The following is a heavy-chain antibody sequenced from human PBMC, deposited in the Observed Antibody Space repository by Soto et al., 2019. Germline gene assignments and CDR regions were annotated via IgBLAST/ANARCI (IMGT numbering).Heavy chain of an antibody. Sequence: QLQLQESGPGLVKPSETLSLTCTVSGGSISSSSYYWGWIRQPPGKGLEWIGSIYYSGSTYYNPSLKSRVTISVDTSKNQFSLKLSSVTAADTAVYYCVSGGGIDCSGGSCYSYYMDVWGKGTTVTVSS. D-gene: IGHD2-15*01. CDR2: IYYSGST. J-gene: IGHJ6*03. V-gene: IGHV4-39*01. CDR1: GGSISSSSYY. CDR3: VSGGGIDCSGGSCYSYYMDV.